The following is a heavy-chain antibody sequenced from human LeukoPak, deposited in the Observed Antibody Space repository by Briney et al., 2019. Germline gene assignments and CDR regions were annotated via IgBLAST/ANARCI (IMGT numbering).Heavy chain of an antibody. Sequence: SETLSLTCTVSGGSISSYYWSWIRQPPGKGLEWIGYIYYSGSTNYNPPLKSRVTISVDTSKNQFSLKLSSVTAADTAVYYCARASSRTYYYFDYWGQGTLVTVSS. V-gene: IGHV4-59*12. J-gene: IGHJ4*02. D-gene: IGHD1-26*01. CDR1: GGSISSYY. CDR3: ARASSRTYYYFDY. CDR2: IYYSGST.